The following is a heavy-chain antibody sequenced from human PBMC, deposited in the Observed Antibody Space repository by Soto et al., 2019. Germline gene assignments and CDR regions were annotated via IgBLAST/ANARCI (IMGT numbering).Heavy chain of an antibody. CDR1: GFSLSTSGVG. CDR3: AHRLYDSSGYSFDY. Sequence: KESGPTLVTPTQTLTLTCAFSGFSLSTSGVGVAWIRQPPGKALEWLALIYWDDDKRYSPSLKNRLTVTKDTSKNQVVLIMTNMDPVDTATYYCAHRLYDSSGYSFDYWGQGTLVTVSS. CDR2: IYWDDDK. V-gene: IGHV2-5*02. J-gene: IGHJ4*02. D-gene: IGHD3-22*01.